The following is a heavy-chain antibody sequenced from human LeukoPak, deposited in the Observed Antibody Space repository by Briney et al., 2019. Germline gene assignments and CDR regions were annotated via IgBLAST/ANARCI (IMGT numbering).Heavy chain of an antibody. Sequence: GGSLRLSCAASGFSLSTFWMHWVRQGPGTGLVWVARSHNEGSDTIYADSVKGRFTVSRDNAKNAMYLQMNSLRVEDTAVYYCAGGHLRREYDYVWGSYRSFYFDYWGQGTLVTVSS. V-gene: IGHV3-74*01. CDR3: AGGHLRREYDYVWGSYRSFYFDY. CDR1: GFSLSTFW. J-gene: IGHJ4*02. CDR2: SHNEGSDT. D-gene: IGHD3-16*02.